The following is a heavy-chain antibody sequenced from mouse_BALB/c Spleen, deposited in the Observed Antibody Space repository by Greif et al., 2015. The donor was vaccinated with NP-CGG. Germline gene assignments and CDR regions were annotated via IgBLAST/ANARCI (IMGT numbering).Heavy chain of an antibody. Sequence: EVQLQQSGAELVRPGALVKLSCKASGFNIKDYYMHWVKQRPEQGLEWIGWIDPENDNTIYDPKFQGKASMTADTSSNPAYLQLSSLTSEDTAVYYCARTTALYYYAMDYWGQGTSVTVSS. J-gene: IGHJ4*01. D-gene: IGHD1-2*01. CDR2: IDPENDNT. V-gene: IGHV14-1*02. CDR3: ARTTALYYYAMDY. CDR1: GFNIKDYY.